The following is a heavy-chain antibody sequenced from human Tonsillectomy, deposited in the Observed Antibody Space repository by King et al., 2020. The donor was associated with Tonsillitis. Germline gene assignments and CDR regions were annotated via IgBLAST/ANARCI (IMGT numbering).Heavy chain of an antibody. J-gene: IGHJ4*02. CDR3: AKGGNYPSHFDC. Sequence: VQLVESGGGLVQPGRSLRLSCAASGFTLDDYAMHWVRQAPGKGLEWVSGISWISGSIGYADSVKGRFTISRDNAKNSLYLRMNSLRAEDTALYYCAKGGNYPSHFDCWGQGTLVTVSS. CDR2: ISWISGSI. D-gene: IGHD1-26*01. CDR1: GFTLDDYA. V-gene: IGHV3-9*01.